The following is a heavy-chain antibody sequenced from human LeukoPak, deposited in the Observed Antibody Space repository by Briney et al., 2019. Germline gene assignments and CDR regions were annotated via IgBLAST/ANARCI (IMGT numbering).Heavy chain of an antibody. CDR1: GGTFSSYA. Sequence: SVKVSCKASGGTFSSYAISWVRQAPGQGLEWMGGIIPIFGTANYAQKFQGRVTITADKSTSTAYMELSSLRSDDTAVYYCAWSRYYVPFYYMDVWGKGTTVTVSS. J-gene: IGHJ6*03. CDR3: AWSRYYVPFYYMDV. D-gene: IGHD3-3*01. CDR2: IIPIFGTA. V-gene: IGHV1-69*06.